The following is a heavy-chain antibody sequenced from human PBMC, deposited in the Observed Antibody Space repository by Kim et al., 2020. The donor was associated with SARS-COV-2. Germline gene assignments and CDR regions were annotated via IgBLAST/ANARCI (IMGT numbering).Heavy chain of an antibody. Sequence: SETLSLTRTVSGYSISSGYYWGWIRQPPGKGLEWIGSIYHSGSTYYNPSLKSRVTISVDTSKNQFSLKLSSVTAADTAVYYCARGRGGYGMDVWGQGTTVTVSS. J-gene: IGHJ6*02. V-gene: IGHV4-38-2*02. CDR1: GYSISSGYY. CDR2: IYHSGST. CDR3: ARGRGGYGMDV.